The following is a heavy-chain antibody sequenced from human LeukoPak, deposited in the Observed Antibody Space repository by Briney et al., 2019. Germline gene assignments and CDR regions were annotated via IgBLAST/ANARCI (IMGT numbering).Heavy chain of an antibody. Sequence: GGSLRLSCAASGFTFSKYAMSWVRQAPGKGLEWVSSISGSAGSTFYAESVKGRFTISRDNSKNTLYLQMYSLRAEDTAQYYCAKYDFWSGYSYYYYAMDVWGQGTTVTVSS. CDR2: ISGSAGST. D-gene: IGHD3-3*01. CDR3: AKYDFWSGYSYYYYAMDV. V-gene: IGHV3-23*01. CDR1: GFTFSKYA. J-gene: IGHJ6*02.